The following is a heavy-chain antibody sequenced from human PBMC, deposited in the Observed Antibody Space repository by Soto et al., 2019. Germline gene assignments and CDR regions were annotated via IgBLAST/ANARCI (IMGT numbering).Heavy chain of an antibody. J-gene: IGHJ6*02. CDR2: IKRKIDGEKT. Sequence: EVQLVESGGGLVKPGGSLRLSCAASGFSFSNAWMNWVRQAPGKGLEWVGRIKRKIDGEKTDYAAPVKGRFTISRDDSKNTLSLQMNSLKADEKAVYYCTTGSVEGVWGQGTTVTVSS. CDR1: GFSFSNAW. CDR3: TTGSVEGV. V-gene: IGHV3-15*07.